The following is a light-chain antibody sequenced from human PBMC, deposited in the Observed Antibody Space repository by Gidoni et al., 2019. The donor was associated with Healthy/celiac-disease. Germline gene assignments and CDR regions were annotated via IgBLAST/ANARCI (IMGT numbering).Light chain of an antibody. J-gene: IGLJ1*01. CDR1: SSDVGVYKS. CDR3: TSNTTYRTYV. Sequence: QSALTQPASVSGSPGQSIAISCTGASSDVGVYKSVSWYQWHPGKAPKLIIYEVNNRPSGVSDRFSGSKSGNTASLTISGLQAEDEADYYCTSNTTYRTYVFGTGTKVTVL. CDR2: EVN. V-gene: IGLV2-14*01.